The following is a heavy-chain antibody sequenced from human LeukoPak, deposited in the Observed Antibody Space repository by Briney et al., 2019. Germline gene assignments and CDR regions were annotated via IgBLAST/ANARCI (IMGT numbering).Heavy chain of an antibody. J-gene: IGHJ4*02. V-gene: IGHV1-69*04. CDR2: IIPILGIA. D-gene: IGHD6-13*01. Sequence: SVKVSCKASGGTFSSYAISWVRQAPGQGLEWMGRIIPILGIANYAQKFQGRVTITADKSTSTAYMELSSLRSDDTAVYYCARVLAADRDYWGQGTLVTVSS. CDR3: ARVLAADRDY. CDR1: GGTFSSYA.